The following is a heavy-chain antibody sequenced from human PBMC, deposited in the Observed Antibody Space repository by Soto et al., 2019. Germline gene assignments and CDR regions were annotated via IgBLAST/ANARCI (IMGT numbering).Heavy chain of an antibody. Sequence: QLQVQESGPGLVKPSETLSLTCSVSGGSISSHSYYWGWIRQPPGKGLEWIGSVYFSGKTYYNTSLKSRVFMSEDSSKNQFSLKLTSVTAADTAVYYCAIRLGWPQHYWGQGALVTVSS. CDR2: VYFSGKT. D-gene: IGHD2-21*01. V-gene: IGHV4-39*01. CDR1: GGSISSHSYY. CDR3: AIRLGWPQHY. J-gene: IGHJ4*02.